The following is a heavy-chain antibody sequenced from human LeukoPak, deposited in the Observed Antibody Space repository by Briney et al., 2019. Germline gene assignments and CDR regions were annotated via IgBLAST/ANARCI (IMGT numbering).Heavy chain of an antibody. CDR1: GFTFSSYA. Sequence: GGSLRLSCAASGFTFSSYAMSWVRQAPGKGLEWVSAISGSGGSTYYADSVKGRFTISRDNSKNTLYLQMNSLRAEDTAVYYCAKGHYGSGSYEYDYWGQGTLVAVSS. D-gene: IGHD3-10*01. CDR3: AKGHYGSGSYEYDY. V-gene: IGHV3-23*01. CDR2: ISGSGGST. J-gene: IGHJ4*02.